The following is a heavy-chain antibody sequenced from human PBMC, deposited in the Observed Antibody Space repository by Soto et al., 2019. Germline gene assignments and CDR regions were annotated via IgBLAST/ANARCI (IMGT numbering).Heavy chain of an antibody. CDR3: ARGCVLVAATPPYYFDY. Sequence: SETLSLTCAVYGGSFSGYYWSWIRQPPGKGLEWIGEINHSGSTNYNPSLKSRVTISVDTSKNQFSLKLSSVTAADTAVYYCARGCVLVAATPPYYFDYRGQGTLVTVSS. CDR2: INHSGST. J-gene: IGHJ4*02. D-gene: IGHD2-15*01. V-gene: IGHV4-34*01. CDR1: GGSFSGYY.